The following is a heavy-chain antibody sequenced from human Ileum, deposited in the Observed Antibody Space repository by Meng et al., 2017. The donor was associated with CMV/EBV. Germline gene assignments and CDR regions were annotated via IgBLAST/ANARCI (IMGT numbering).Heavy chain of an antibody. D-gene: IGHD1-7*01. V-gene: IGHV3-74*03. CDR3: ARDLHWNSVDY. CDR1: GLTFSNYW. CDR2: INIDGSTT. J-gene: IGHJ4*02. Sequence: VQLVESGGGLIHPGGSLRLSCAASGLTFSNYWMHWIRQAPGKGLMWVSRINIDGSTTTHADSVKGRFTISRDNAKNTVYLQMNSLRAEDTAVYYCARDLHWNSVDYWGQGTLVTVSS.